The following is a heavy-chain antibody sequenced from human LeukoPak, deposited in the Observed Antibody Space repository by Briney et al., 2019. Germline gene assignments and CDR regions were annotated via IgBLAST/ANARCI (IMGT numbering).Heavy chain of an antibody. CDR2: MNPNSGNT. Sequence: ASVKVSCKASGYTFTSYDINWVRHATGQGLEWMGRMNPNSGNTGYAQKFQGRVTMTRNTSISTTYMELSSLRSEDTAVYYCARTYYYDSGSDNWFDPWGQGTLVTVSS. D-gene: IGHD3-10*01. V-gene: IGHV1-8*01. CDR1: GYTFTSYD. J-gene: IGHJ5*02. CDR3: ARTYYYDSGSDNWFDP.